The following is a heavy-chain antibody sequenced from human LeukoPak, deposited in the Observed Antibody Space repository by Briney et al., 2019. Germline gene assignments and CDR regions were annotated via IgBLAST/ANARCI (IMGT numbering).Heavy chain of an antibody. CDR3: ARISLAPAEEY. CDR1: GGSISSYY. J-gene: IGHJ4*02. CDR2: IYYSGST. Sequence: SETLSLTCTVSGGSISSYYWSWIRQPPGKGLEWIAYIYYSGSTNYNPSLKSRVTISVDTSKNQFSLKLSSVTAADTAVYYCARISLAPAEEYWGQGTLVTLSS. D-gene: IGHD2-2*01. V-gene: IGHV4-59*01.